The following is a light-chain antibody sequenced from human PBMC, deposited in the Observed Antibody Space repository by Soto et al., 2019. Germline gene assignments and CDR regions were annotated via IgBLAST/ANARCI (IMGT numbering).Light chain of an antibody. V-gene: IGKV1-5*03. J-gene: IGKJ1*01. CDR2: KAS. CDR1: QTISSW. CDR3: QHYYSYSVA. Sequence: DIQMTQSPSTLSGSVGDRVTITCRASQTISSWLAWYQQKPGKAPKLLIYKASTLKSGVPSRFSGSGSGTEFTLTISSLQPDDFATYYCQHYYSYSVAFGQGTKVDIK.